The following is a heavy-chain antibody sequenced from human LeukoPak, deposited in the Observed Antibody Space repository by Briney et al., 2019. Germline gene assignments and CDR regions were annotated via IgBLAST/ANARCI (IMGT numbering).Heavy chain of an antibody. Sequence: ASVKVSCKASGYTFTAYSMHWVRQAPGQGLEWMGWINPNSGGTNYAQKFQGRVTMTRDTSISTAYMELSRLRSDDTAVYYCARDYYGSSGYPSYFDYWGQGTLVTVSS. CDR3: ARDYYGSSGYPSYFDY. D-gene: IGHD3-22*01. CDR1: GYTFTAYS. J-gene: IGHJ4*02. V-gene: IGHV1-2*02. CDR2: INPNSGGT.